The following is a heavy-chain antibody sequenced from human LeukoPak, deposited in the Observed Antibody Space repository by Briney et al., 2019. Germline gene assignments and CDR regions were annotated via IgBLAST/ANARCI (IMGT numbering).Heavy chain of an antibody. D-gene: IGHD6-13*01. J-gene: IGHJ3*01. CDR1: GFIFSTCA. Sequence: PGGSLRLSCSASGFIFSTCAMSWVRQAPGKGLEWVSAICGSGGTTYYAAYVKGRFTISRDNSNNTQFLQMNRLSAENTAVYYWAKDRSSSSWFDGYDFWGQGTMVTVSS. CDR3: AKDRSSSSWFDGYDF. V-gene: IGHV3-23*01. CDR2: ICGSGGTT.